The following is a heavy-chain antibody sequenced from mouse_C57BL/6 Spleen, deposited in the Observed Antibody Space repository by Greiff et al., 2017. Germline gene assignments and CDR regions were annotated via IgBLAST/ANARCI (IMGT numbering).Heavy chain of an antibody. CDR3: AGRGGLGGWYFDV. J-gene: IGHJ1*03. V-gene: IGHV1-69*01. CDR1: GYTFTSYW. Sequence: QVQLQQPGAELVMPGASVKLSCKASGYTFTSYWMHWVKQRPGQGLEWIGEIDPSDSYTNYNQKFKGKSTLTVDKSSRTAYMQLSSMTSEDSAVYYCAGRGGLGGWYFDVWGTGTTVTVSS. D-gene: IGHD4-1*01. CDR2: IDPSDSYT.